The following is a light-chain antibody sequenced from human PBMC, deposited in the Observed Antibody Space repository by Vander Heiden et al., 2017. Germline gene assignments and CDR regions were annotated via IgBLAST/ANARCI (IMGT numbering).Light chain of an antibody. Sequence: DIQMTQSPSSLSASVGDRVTITCRACQSISSYLNWYQQKPGKAPKLLIYAASSLQSGVPSRLSGSGYGTDFTLTISSRQPEDFAAYYCQQSYCNPPYTFGQGTKLEIK. CDR1: QSISSY. V-gene: IGKV1-39*01. CDR2: AAS. J-gene: IGKJ2*01. CDR3: QQSYCNPPYT.